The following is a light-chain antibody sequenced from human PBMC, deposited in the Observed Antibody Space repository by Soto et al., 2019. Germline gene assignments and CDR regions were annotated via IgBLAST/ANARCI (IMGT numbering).Light chain of an antibody. V-gene: IGLV1-40*01. Sequence: QSVLTQPPSVSGARGHRVTISCTGSGSNIGAGYDVHWYQQLPGTAPKLLIYGNSNRPSGVPDRFSGSKSGTSASLAITGLQAEDEADYYCQSYDSSLSGWVFGGGTKLTVL. CDR3: QSYDSSLSGWV. CDR2: GNS. CDR1: GSNIGAGYD. J-gene: IGLJ3*02.